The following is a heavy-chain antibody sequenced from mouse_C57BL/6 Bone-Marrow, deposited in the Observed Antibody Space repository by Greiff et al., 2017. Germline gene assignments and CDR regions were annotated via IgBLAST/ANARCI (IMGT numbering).Heavy chain of an antibody. J-gene: IGHJ3*01. CDR3: ARSSWFAY. CDR1: GYTFTSYW. CDR2: IDPSDSYT. Sequence: QVQLQQPGAELVMPGASVKLSCKASGYTFTSYWMHWVKQKPGHGLEWIGEIDPSDSYTNYNQKLKGKTTMTVDKSSSTAYMQLSSLTSEDSSVYYCARSSWFAYWGQGTLVTVSA. V-gene: IGHV1-69*01.